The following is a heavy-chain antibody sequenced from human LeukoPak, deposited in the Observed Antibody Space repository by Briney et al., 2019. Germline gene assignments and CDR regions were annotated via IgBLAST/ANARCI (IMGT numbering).Heavy chain of an antibody. CDR2: IYTSGST. CDR3: ARGNYDILTGYYPMDY. V-gene: IGHV4-61*02. CDR1: GGFISSGSYY. Sequence: SQTLSLTCTVSGGFISSGSYYWSWIRQASGKGLEWIGRIYTSGSTNYNPALKSRVTMSVDTSKNQFSLKLSSVTAADTAVYYCARGNYDILTGYYPMDYWGQGTLVTVSS. J-gene: IGHJ4*02. D-gene: IGHD3-9*01.